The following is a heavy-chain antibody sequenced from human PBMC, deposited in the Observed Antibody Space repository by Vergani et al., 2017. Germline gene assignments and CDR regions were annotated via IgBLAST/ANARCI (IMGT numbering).Heavy chain of an antibody. J-gene: IGHJ4*02. V-gene: IGHV3-30*18. CDR2: ISYDGSNK. CDR1: GFTFSSYG. Sequence: VQLVESGGGLVKPGGSLRLSCAASGFTFSSYGMHWVRQAPGKGLEWVAVISYDGSNKYYADSVKGRFTISRDNSKNTLYLQMNSLRAEDTAVYYCAKGVCSGGSCTPKTLDYWGQGTLVTVSS. CDR3: AKGVCSGGSCTPKTLDY. D-gene: IGHD2-15*01.